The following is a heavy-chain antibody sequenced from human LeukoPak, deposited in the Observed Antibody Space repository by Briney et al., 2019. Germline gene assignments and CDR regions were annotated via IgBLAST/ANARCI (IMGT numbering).Heavy chain of an antibody. Sequence: SETLSLTCAVYGGSFSGYYWSWIRQPPGKGLEWIGEINHSGSTNYNPSLKSRVTISVDTSKNQFSLKVTSVTAADTAVYYCARGYSYGNPYGMDVWGQGTTVTVSS. CDR2: INHSGST. CDR3: ARGYSYGNPYGMDV. CDR1: GGSFSGYY. D-gene: IGHD5-18*01. J-gene: IGHJ6*02. V-gene: IGHV4-34*01.